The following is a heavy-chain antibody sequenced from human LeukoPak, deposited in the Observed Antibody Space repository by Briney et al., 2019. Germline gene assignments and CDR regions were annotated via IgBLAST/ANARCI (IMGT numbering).Heavy chain of an antibody. CDR2: ISSSGDAT. CDR3: ARGTTDLDY. Sequence: GGSLRLSCAASGFTLNNYAMNWVRQAPGEGLEWVSLISSSGDATYYADSVQGRFTISRDNSRNTLYLHIDSLRVEDTATYYCARGTTDLDYWGQGTRVIVSS. CDR1: GFTLNNYA. V-gene: IGHV3-23*01. J-gene: IGHJ4*02.